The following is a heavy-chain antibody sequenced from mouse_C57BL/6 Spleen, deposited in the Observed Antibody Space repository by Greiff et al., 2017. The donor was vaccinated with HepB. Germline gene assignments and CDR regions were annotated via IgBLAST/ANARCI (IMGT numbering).Heavy chain of an antibody. CDR1: GFTFSSCG. CDR3: ARHMNDYDADYFDY. CDR2: ISSGGSYT. Sequence: EVQGVESGGDLVKPGGSLKLSCAASGFTFSSCGMSWVRQTPDKRLEWVATISSGGSYTYYPDSVKGRFTISRDNAKNTLYLQMSSLKSEDTAMYYCARHMNDYDADYFDYWGQGTTLTVSS. V-gene: IGHV5-6*01. D-gene: IGHD2-4*01. J-gene: IGHJ2*01.